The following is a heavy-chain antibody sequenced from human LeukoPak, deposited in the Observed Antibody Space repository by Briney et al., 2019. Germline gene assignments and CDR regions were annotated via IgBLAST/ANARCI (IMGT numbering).Heavy chain of an antibody. J-gene: IGHJ4*02. CDR2: VYYSGST. V-gene: IGHV4-59*12. CDR3: ARDGSSSGYPFDY. Sequence: SETLSLTCAVYGGSFSGYYWSWIRQPPGKGLEWIGYVYYSGSTNYSPSLKSRVTISVDRSKNQFSLKLSSVTAADTAVYYCARDGSSSGYPFDYWGQGTLVTVSS. CDR1: GGSFSGYY. D-gene: IGHD3-22*01.